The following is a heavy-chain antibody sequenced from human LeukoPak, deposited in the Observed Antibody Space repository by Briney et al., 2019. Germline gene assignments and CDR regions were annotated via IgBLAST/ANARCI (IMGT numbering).Heavy chain of an antibody. J-gene: IGHJ4*02. CDR3: AKDRADSSGYYSLFDY. CDR2: IWYDGSNK. Sequence: GGSLRLSCAASGFTFSGHYMDWVRQAPGKGLEWVAVIWYDGSNKYYADFVEGRFTISRDNPKNTLYLQMNSLRAEDTAVYYCAKDRADSSGYYSLFDYWGQGTLVTVSS. CDR1: GFTFSGHY. D-gene: IGHD3-22*01. V-gene: IGHV3-33*06.